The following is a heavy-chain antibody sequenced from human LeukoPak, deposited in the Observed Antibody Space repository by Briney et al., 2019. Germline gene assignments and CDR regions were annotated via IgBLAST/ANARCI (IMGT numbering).Heavy chain of an antibody. CDR2: VIPIFGTA. Sequence: ASVKVSCKASGGTFSSYAISWVRQAPGQGLEWMGGVIPIFGTANYAQKFQGRVTITADESTSTAYMELSSLRSDDTAVYYCARDKISGSYYYYGMDVWGQGTTVTVSS. CDR1: GGTFSSYA. V-gene: IGHV1-69*13. D-gene: IGHD5-12*01. J-gene: IGHJ6*02. CDR3: ARDKISGSYYYYGMDV.